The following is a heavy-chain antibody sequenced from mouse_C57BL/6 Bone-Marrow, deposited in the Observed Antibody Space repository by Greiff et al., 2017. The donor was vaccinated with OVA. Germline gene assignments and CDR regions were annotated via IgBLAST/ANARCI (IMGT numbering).Heavy chain of an antibody. Sequence: EVMLVESGGGLVQPGGSLKLSCAASGFTFSDYYMYWVRQTPEKRLEWVAYISNGGGSTYYPDTVKGRFTISRDNAKNTLYLQMSRLKSEDTAMYYCARHGTTVVSPYWYFDVWGTGTTVTVSS. CDR2: ISNGGGST. CDR1: GFTFSDYY. CDR3: ARHGTTVVSPYWYFDV. D-gene: IGHD1-1*01. V-gene: IGHV5-12*01. J-gene: IGHJ1*03.